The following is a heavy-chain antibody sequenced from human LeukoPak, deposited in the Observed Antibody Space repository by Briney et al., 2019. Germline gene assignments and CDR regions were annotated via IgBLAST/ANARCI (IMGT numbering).Heavy chain of an antibody. CDR1: GGSITNYY. V-gene: IGHV4-38-2*02. CDR2: IYHSGST. Sequence: SETLSLTCTVSGGSITNYYWSWIRQPPAKGLEWIGRIYHSGSTYYNPSIKSRVTISVDTSKNQFSLKLSSVTAADTAVYYWAGEVELLPPHYYYYGMDVWGQGTTVTVSS. J-gene: IGHJ6*02. D-gene: IGHD3-10*01. CDR3: AGEVELLPPHYYYYGMDV.